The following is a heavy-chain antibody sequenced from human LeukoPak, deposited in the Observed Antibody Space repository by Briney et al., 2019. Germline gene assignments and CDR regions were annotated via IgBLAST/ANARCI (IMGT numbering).Heavy chain of an antibody. J-gene: IGHJ4*02. CDR3: AREQTGYFDY. CDR1: GFTFRSYS. Sequence: GGSLRLSXAASGFTFRSYSMNWVRQSPGKGLEWLSSISSSSSYIYYADSVKGRFTISRDNAKNSLYLQMNSLRAEDTAVYYCAREQTGYFDYWGQGTLVTVSS. CDR2: ISSSSSYI. D-gene: IGHD1-1*01. V-gene: IGHV3-21*01.